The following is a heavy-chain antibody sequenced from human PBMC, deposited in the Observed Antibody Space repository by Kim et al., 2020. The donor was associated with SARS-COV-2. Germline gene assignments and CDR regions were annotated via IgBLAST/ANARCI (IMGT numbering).Heavy chain of an antibody. CDR2: ISASGDIT. V-gene: IGHV3-23*01. J-gene: IGHJ4*01. Sequence: GGSLRLYCAASGLTFSSYAKSWVRQAPGKGLEWVSDISASGDITYNADSVKDRFTISRDTSNNTLSLQMNSLRLEVTAGYYGAKSLAYSFDSWGHDTLAT. CDR3: AKSLAYSFDS. CDR1: GLTFSSYA.